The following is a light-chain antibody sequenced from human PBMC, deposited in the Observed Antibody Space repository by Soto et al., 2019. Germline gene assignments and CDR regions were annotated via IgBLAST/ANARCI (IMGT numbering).Light chain of an antibody. J-gene: IGKJ1*01. CDR2: GAS. CDR3: QQYNSYSSWT. Sequence: EIVLTQSPGTLSLSPGEGATLSCRASQSVTSSYLAWYQQKLGQAPRLLIYGASSRATGIPDRFSGSGSGTEFTLTISSLQPDDFATYYCQQYNSYSSWTFGQGTKVDIK. V-gene: IGKV3-20*01. CDR1: QSVTSSY.